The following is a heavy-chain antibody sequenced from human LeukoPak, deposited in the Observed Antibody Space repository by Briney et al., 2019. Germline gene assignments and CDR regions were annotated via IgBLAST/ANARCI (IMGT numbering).Heavy chain of an antibody. CDR3: ARGRDYYDSSGYYSYYFDY. Sequence: GASVKVSCKASGGTFSSYAISWVRQAPGQGLEWMGGIIPIFGTANYAQKIQGRVTITADESTSTAYMELSSLRSEDTAVYYCARGRDYYDSSGYYSYYFDYWGQGTLVTVSS. J-gene: IGHJ4*02. CDR1: GGTFSSYA. CDR2: IIPIFGTA. V-gene: IGHV1-69*13. D-gene: IGHD3-22*01.